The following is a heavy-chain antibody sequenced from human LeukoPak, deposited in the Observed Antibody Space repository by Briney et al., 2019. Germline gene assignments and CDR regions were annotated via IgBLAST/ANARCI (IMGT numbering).Heavy chain of an antibody. V-gene: IGHV4-4*02. CDR1: GGPVTNDNW. Sequence: SSETLSLTCAVSGGPVTNDNWWSWVRQPPGKGLEWIGEIHHSGSTNYNPSLKSRVIISVDKTKNQLSLKWSSVTAADTAVYYCAKHFHYSMDVWGQGTTVTVSS. CDR2: IHHSGST. J-gene: IGHJ6*02. CDR3: AKHFHYSMDV.